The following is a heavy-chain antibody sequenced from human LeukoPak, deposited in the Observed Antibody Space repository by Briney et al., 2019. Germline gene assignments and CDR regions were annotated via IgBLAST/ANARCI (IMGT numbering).Heavy chain of an antibody. J-gene: IGHJ3*02. Sequence: PSETLSLTCAVYGGSFSGYSWSWIRQPPGKGLEWIGYIYHSGSTYYNPSLKSRVTISVDRSKNQFSLKLSSVTAADTAVYYCARDSYYYDSSGYPPSRAFDIWGQGTMVTVSS. D-gene: IGHD3-22*01. CDR3: ARDSYYYDSSGYPPSRAFDI. CDR2: IYHSGST. CDR1: GGSFSGYS. V-gene: IGHV4-30-2*01.